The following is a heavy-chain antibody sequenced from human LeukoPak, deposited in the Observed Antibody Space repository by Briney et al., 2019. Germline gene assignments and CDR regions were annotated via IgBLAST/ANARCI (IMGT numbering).Heavy chain of an antibody. J-gene: IGHJ4*02. D-gene: IGHD6-13*01. CDR2: ISGSGGST. V-gene: IGHV3-23*01. Sequence: GGALRLSCAAYGFTFSSYAMSWVRQAPGKGLEWVSAISGSGGSTYYADSVKGRFTISKDNSKNTLYLQMNSLRAEDTAVYYCAKGYSSSWSYYWGQGTLVTVSS. CDR3: AKGYSSSWSYY. CDR1: GFTFSSYA.